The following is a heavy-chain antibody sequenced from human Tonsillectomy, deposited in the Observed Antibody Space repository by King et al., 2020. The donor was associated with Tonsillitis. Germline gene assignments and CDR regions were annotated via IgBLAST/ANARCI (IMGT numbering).Heavy chain of an antibody. CDR2: ISGSGGSP. CDR1: GFTFSSYA. Sequence: DVQLLESGGGLVQPGGSLRLSCAASGFTFSSYAMSWVRQAPGKGLEWVSAISGSGGSPYYADSVNGRFTISRVNSKNTLFLQMNSLRAEDTAVYYCAKDWGSKGVVITQDAFDIWGQGTMVTVSS. J-gene: IGHJ3*02. CDR3: AKDWGSKGVVITQDAFDI. V-gene: IGHV3-23*01. D-gene: IGHD3-22*01.